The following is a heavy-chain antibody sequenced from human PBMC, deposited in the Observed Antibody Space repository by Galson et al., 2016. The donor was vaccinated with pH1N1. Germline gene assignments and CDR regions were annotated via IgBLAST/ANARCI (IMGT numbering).Heavy chain of an antibody. V-gene: IGHV3-48*03. J-gene: IGHJ6*02. Sequence: SLRLSCAASGFTFSGFEMNWVRQAPGKGLEWISCITTSGDSLYYADSVKGRFTISRDNAKNSLYLQMNSLRVEDTAVYYCARDYYYYYGMDVWGQGTTVTVSS. CDR3: ARDYYYYYGMDV. CDR1: GFTFSGFE. CDR2: ITTSGDSL.